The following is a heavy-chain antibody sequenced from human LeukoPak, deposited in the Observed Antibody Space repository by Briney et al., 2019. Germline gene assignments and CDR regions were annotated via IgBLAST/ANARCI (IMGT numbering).Heavy chain of an antibody. CDR3: SREDPTDATPLDL. V-gene: IGHV1-2*02. CDR1: GYTFIDYY. Sequence: GASVKVSCKASGYTFIDYYMHWVRQAPGQGLEWMGWINPKSGGRNYAQKFLGRVTMTADTSNTTVYMQLSSLTFDDTAVYYCSREDPTDATPLDLWGQGVLVTVSS. D-gene: IGHD4-17*01. CDR2: INPKSGGR. J-gene: IGHJ5*02.